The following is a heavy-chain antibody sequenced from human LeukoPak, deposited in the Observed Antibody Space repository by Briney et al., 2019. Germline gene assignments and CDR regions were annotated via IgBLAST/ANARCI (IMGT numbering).Heavy chain of an antibody. J-gene: IGHJ3*02. Sequence: SETLSLTCTVSGGSTSSGDYYWSWIRQPPGKGPEWIGYIYYSGSTYYNPSLKSRVTISVDTSKNQFSLKLSSVTAADTAVYYCARVNNWNDAGAFDIWGQGTMVTVSS. CDR2: IYYSGST. D-gene: IGHD1-1*01. CDR1: GGSTSSGDYY. V-gene: IGHV4-30-4*08. CDR3: ARVNNWNDAGAFDI.